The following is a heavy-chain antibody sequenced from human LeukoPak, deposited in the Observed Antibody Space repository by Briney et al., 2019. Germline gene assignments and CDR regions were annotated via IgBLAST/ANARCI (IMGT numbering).Heavy chain of an antibody. CDR3: ARTYSSSWPFDY. CDR1: GFTFSSYA. Sequence: GGSLRLSCAASGFTFSSYAMHWVRQTPGKGLEWVAVISYDGSNKYYADSVKGRFTISRDNSKNTLYLQMNSLRAEDTAVYYCARTYSSSWPFDYWGQGTLVTVSS. J-gene: IGHJ4*02. CDR2: ISYDGSNK. V-gene: IGHV3-30*01. D-gene: IGHD6-13*01.